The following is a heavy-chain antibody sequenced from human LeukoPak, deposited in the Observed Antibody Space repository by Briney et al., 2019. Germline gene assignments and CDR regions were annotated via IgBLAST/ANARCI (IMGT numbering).Heavy chain of an antibody. V-gene: IGHV4-59*01. CDR1: GVSISSYY. Sequence: PSETLSLTCSVSGVSISSYYWSWIRQPPGKGLEWIGYIYYSGSTNYNPSLKSRVTISVDTSKDQFSLKLSSVTAADTAVYYCARSHGSGSYYWFDYWGQGTLVTVSS. D-gene: IGHD3-10*01. CDR2: IYYSGST. J-gene: IGHJ4*02. CDR3: ARSHGSGSYYWFDY.